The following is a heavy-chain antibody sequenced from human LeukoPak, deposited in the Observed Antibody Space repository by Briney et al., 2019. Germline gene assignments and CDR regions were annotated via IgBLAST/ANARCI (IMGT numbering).Heavy chain of an antibody. CDR1: GFTFSNYA. V-gene: IGHV3-23*01. J-gene: IGHJ4*02. CDR2: FGGDGVNT. D-gene: IGHD3-3*01. CDR3: ARAALDF. Sequence: GGSLRLSCAASGFTFSNYAMSWVRQAPGKGLERVSTFGGDGVNTYYADSVKGRFTISRDNSKNTLYLQMNSLRAEGTAVYYCARAALDFWGQGTLVTVSS.